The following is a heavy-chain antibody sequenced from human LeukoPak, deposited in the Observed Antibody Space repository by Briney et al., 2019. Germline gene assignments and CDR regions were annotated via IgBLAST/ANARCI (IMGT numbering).Heavy chain of an antibody. J-gene: IGHJ4*02. CDR3: ARPYDSSGYYYGY. Sequence: PSETLSLTCAVYGGPFSGYYWSWIRQPPGKGLEWIGEINHSGSTNYNPSLKSRVTISVDTSKNQFSLKLSSVTAADTAVYYCARPYDSSGYYYGYWGQGTLVTVSP. D-gene: IGHD3-22*01. V-gene: IGHV4-34*01. CDR2: INHSGST. CDR1: GGPFSGYY.